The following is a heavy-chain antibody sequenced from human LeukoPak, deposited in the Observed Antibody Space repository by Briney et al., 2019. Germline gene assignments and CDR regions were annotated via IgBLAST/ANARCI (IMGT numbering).Heavy chain of an antibody. D-gene: IGHD4-11*01. CDR1: GFKFSDYY. J-gene: IGHJ4*02. Sequence: GGSLRLSCVASGFKFSDYYMGWIRQAPGKGLEWVSYISVSDSLTFYADSVKGRFTIFRDNAKNSVYLQMNSLKVADTAVYFCARSDYKNYIAYFDHWGQGALVTVSS. CDR3: ARSDYKNYIAYFDH. CDR2: ISVSDSLT. V-gene: IGHV3-11*01.